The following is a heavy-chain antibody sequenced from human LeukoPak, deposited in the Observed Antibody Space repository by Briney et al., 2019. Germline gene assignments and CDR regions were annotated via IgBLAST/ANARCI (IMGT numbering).Heavy chain of an antibody. D-gene: IGHD3-22*01. CDR3: ARVCRDSSGYGAFDI. V-gene: IGHV3-48*02. Sequence: PGGSLRLSCAASGFTFRSYAMNWVRQAPGKGLEWVSYISTSGSLIYYADSVKGRFTISRDNAKNSLYLQMNSLRDEDTAVYYCARVCRDSSGYGAFDIWGQGTMVTVSS. J-gene: IGHJ3*02. CDR2: ISTSGSLI. CDR1: GFTFRSYA.